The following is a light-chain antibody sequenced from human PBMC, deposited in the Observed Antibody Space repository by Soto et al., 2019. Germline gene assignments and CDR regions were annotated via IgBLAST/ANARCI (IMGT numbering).Light chain of an antibody. CDR1: QSVSSSY. J-gene: IGKJ3*01. CDR2: DAS. V-gene: IGKV3-20*01. CDR3: QQYGSSPGLLT. Sequence: EIVLTQSRGTLSLSPGERATLSCRASQSVSSSYLAWYQQKPGQAPRLLIYDASRRATGIPDRFSGSGSGTDFILTISRLEPEDFAVYYCQQYGSSPGLLTFGPGTKVDIK.